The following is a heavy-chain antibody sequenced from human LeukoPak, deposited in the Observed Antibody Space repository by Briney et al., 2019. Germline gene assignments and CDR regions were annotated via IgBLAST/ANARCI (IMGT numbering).Heavy chain of an antibody. J-gene: IGHJ4*02. Sequence: GGSLRLSCVASGFSFSDSVIHWVRQAPGKGLEWVSAISGSGGSTYYADSVKGRFTISRDNSKNTLYLQMNSLRAEDTAVYYCAKDSSGWYFDYWGQGTLVTVSS. CDR1: GFSFSDSV. CDR2: ISGSGGST. V-gene: IGHV3-23*01. D-gene: IGHD6-19*01. CDR3: AKDSSGWYFDY.